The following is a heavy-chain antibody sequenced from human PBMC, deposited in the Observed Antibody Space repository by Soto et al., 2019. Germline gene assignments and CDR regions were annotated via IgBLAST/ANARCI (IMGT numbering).Heavy chain of an antibody. D-gene: IGHD6-6*01. CDR1: GGSISSYY. V-gene: IGHV4-59*01. J-gene: IGHJ6*02. CDR2: IYYSGST. Sequence: SETLSLTCTVSGGSISSYYWSWIRQPPGKGLEWIGYIYYSGSTNYNPSLKSRVSISVDTSKNQFSLNLSSVTAADTAVYYCARCGWSIGARNYYGMDVWGQGTTATVSS. CDR3: ARCGWSIGARNYYGMDV.